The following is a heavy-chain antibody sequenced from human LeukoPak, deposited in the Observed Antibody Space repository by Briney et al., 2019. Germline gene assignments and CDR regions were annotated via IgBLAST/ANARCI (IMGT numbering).Heavy chain of an antibody. CDR1: GFTFDDYA. J-gene: IGHJ4*02. CDR2: ISWNSGSI. Sequence: GGSLRLSCAASGFTFDDYAMHWVRQAPGKGLEWVSGISWNSGSIGYADSVKGRFTISRDNAKNSLYLQMNSLRAEDTAVYYCARYSSQGYWGQGTLVTVSS. CDR3: ARYSSQGY. V-gene: IGHV3-9*01. D-gene: IGHD6-13*01.